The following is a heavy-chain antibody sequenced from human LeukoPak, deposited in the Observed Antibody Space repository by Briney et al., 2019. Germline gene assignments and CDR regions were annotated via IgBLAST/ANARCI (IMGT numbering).Heavy chain of an antibody. J-gene: IGHJ4*02. CDR1: GDTFSTYA. CDR3: TRAGRSISMVFFV. V-gene: IGHV1-69*13. Sequence: SVKVSCKASGDTFSTYAINWVRQAPGQGLEWMGQIIPVFDTTYYEQKMQGRVTITADQSTSTVYMELSNLRSDDTGVYYCTRAGRSISMVFFVWGQGTLVTVSS. D-gene: IGHD2-8*01. CDR2: IIPVFDTT.